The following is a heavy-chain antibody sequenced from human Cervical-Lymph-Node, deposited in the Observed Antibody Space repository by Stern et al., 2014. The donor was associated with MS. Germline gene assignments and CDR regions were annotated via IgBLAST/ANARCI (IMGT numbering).Heavy chain of an antibody. CDR2: IPYSGNT. D-gene: IGHD3-3*01. J-gene: IGHJ4*02. V-gene: IGHV4-31*03. Sequence: QVQLVESGPGLVKPSQTLSLTCTVSGGSVSSGSRYWSWIRQHPGKGLEGIGYIPYSGNTYYSPFLQSRLTISMDTSKNQFSLKLRSVTAADTAIYYCARVTEFLRFFYPDYWGQGTLVTVSS. CDR3: ARVTEFLRFFYPDY. CDR1: GGSVSSGSRY.